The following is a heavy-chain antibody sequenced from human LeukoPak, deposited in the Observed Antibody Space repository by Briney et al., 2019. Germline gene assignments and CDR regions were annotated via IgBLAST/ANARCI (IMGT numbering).Heavy chain of an antibody. Sequence: GGSLRLSCAASGFTFGSYAMHWVRQAPGKGLEYVSAISSNGGSTYYADSVKGRFTISRDNSKNTLYLQMSSLRAEDTAVYYCVKGYYDSSGYFLRYFGLDYWGQGTLVTVSS. V-gene: IGHV3-64D*06. D-gene: IGHD3-22*01. CDR3: VKGYYDSSGYFLRYFGLDY. CDR1: GFTFGSYA. J-gene: IGHJ4*02. CDR2: ISSNGGST.